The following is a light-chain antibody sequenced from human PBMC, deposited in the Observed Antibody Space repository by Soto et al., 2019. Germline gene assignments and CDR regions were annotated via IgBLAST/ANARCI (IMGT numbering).Light chain of an antibody. Sequence: QSALTQPASVSGSPGQSITISCTGTSSDVGNYNLVSWYQQHPGKAPKLMIYEGSKRPSGDSNRFSGSKSGNTASLTISGLQAEDEADYYCCSYAGSTTFRVLFGGGTKLTVL. V-gene: IGLV2-23*03. CDR2: EGS. CDR3: CSYAGSTTFRVL. CDR1: SSDVGNYNL. J-gene: IGLJ2*01.